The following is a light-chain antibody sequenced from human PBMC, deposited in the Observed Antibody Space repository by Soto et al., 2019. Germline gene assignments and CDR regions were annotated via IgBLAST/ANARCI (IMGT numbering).Light chain of an antibody. V-gene: IGKV1-33*01. CDR3: QQYDNLPLS. CDR2: DAA. J-gene: IGKJ4*01. Sequence: DVQMTQSPSSLSASVGDRVTITCQASQDIKNYLNWYQQKSGKARKLLIYDAADLETGVPSRFSGSGSGTDFTFTINSLQPEDIATYYCQQYDNLPLSFGGGTKGEIK. CDR1: QDIKNY.